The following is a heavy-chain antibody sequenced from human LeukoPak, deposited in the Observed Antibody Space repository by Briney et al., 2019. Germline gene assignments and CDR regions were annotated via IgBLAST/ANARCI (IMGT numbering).Heavy chain of an antibody. Sequence: GASVKVSCTASGGTFSSYAISWVRQAPGQGLEWMGGIIPIFGTANYAQKFQGRVTMTRDMSTSTAYMELSSLRSEDTAVYYCARDAGYCSSTSCYDYWGQGTLVTVSS. D-gene: IGHD2-2*01. CDR3: ARDAGYCSSTSCYDY. J-gene: IGHJ4*02. CDR1: GGTFSSYA. CDR2: IIPIFGTA. V-gene: IGHV1-69*05.